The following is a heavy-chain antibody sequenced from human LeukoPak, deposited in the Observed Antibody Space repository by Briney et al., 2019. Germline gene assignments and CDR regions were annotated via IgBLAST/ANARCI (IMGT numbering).Heavy chain of an antibody. V-gene: IGHV4-34*01. D-gene: IGHD6-13*01. CDR1: GGSFSGYY. Sequence: PSETLSLTCAVYGGSFSGYYWSWIRQPPGKGLEWIGEINHSGSTNYNPSLKSRVTISVDTSKNQFSLKLSSVTAADTAVYYCARDIAAAGTDFDYWGQGTLVTVSS. CDR3: ARDIAAAGTDFDY. J-gene: IGHJ4*02. CDR2: INHSGST.